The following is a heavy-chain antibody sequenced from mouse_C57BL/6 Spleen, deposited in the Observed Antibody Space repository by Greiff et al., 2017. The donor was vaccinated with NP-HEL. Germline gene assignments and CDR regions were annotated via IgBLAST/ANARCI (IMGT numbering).Heavy chain of an antibody. Sequence: QVQLQQPGAELVRPGASVKLSCKASGYTFTSYWMHWVKQRPRQGLEWIGNIDPSDSYTHYNQKFKDKSTLTVDKSSSTAYMQLSSLTSEDSAVYYCARAAGDGYFDYWGQGTTLTVSS. D-gene: IGHD3-3*01. V-gene: IGHV1-52*01. J-gene: IGHJ2*01. CDR3: ARAAGDGYFDY. CDR2: IDPSDSYT. CDR1: GYTFTSYW.